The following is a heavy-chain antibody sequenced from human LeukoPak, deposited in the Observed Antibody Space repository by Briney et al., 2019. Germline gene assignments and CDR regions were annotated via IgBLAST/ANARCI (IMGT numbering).Heavy chain of an antibody. V-gene: IGHV3-23*01. CDR3: AKHGYICLTGVCFTDYYIDV. CDR2: FSGSGGST. Sequence: GRSLRLSCATSGFTLSTYSLSWVRQAAGKGLEWVSGFSGSGGSTYYADSVKGRFTISRDYSRNTLYLQMNSLRAEDTAIYYCAKHGYICLTGVCFTDYYIDVWGNGTTVTVSS. CDR1: GFTLSTYS. D-gene: IGHD2-8*01. J-gene: IGHJ6*03.